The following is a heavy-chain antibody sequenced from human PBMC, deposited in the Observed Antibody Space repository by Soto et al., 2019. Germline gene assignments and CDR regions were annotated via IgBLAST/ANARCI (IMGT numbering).Heavy chain of an antibody. D-gene: IGHD6-13*01. Sequence: SETLSHTCTFSDATISSYYESWIRQPPGKGLEWIGYIYYSGSTNYNPSLKSRVTISVDTSKNQFSLKLSSVTAADTAVYYCARDSSSSWFDYWGQGTLVTVSS. V-gene: IGHV4-59*01. CDR3: ARDSSSSWFDY. J-gene: IGHJ4*02. CDR1: DATISSYY. CDR2: IYYSGST.